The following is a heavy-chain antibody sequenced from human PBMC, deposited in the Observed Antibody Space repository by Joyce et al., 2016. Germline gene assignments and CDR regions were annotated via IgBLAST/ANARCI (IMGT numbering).Heavy chain of an antibody. CDR3: ARVTWFGDKGFDY. V-gene: IGHV4-30-4*01. Sequence: QVQLQESGPGLVKPSQTLSLTCSVSGGSISSGDYYWSWIRQPPGKGLEWIGYIYYTGSTDYNLSLKSRITMSVDTSKNQCSLKLSSVTAADTAVYYCARVTWFGDKGFDYWGQGTLVTVSS. J-gene: IGHJ4*02. D-gene: IGHD3-10*01. CDR1: GGSISSGDYY. CDR2: IYYTGST.